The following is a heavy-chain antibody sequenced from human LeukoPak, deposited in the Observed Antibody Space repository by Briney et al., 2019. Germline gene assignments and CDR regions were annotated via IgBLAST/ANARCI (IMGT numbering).Heavy chain of an antibody. J-gene: IGHJ4*02. CDR3: ARSKKFCRAGSCDFDS. CDR2: INPHSGDT. Sequence: ASVKVSCKASGYTFTGYYIHWGRQAPGQGLEWMGRINPHSGDTPSAQHFQGRVTVTRDTSISTASMELSRLPSDDTAVYFCARSKKFCRAGSCDFDSWGRGTLVTVSS. D-gene: IGHD2-15*01. V-gene: IGHV1-2*06. CDR1: GYTFTGYY.